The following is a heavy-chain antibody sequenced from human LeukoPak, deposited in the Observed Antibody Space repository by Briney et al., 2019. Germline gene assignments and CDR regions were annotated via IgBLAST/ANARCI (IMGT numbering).Heavy chain of an antibody. V-gene: IGHV4-34*01. J-gene: IGHJ5*02. Sequence: PSETLSLTCAVYGGSFSGYYWSWIRQPPGKGLEWIGEINHRGSTNYNPSLKSRVTISVDTSKNQFSLKLSSVTAADTAVYYCARRGYASGSHDLWGQGTLVTVSS. CDR1: GGSFSGYY. D-gene: IGHD3-10*01. CDR2: INHRGST. CDR3: ARRGYASGSHDL.